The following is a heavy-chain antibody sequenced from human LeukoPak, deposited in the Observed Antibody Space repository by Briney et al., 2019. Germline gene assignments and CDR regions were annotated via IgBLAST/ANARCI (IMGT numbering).Heavy chain of an antibody. Sequence: RGSLRLSCAASGFTVSSNYISWVRQAPGKGLEWVSLIYSGGSTYYADSVKGRFSISRDNSKNTLFLQMNSLRAEDTAVYYCATDAHWGQGTLVTVSS. J-gene: IGHJ4*02. CDR3: ATDAH. CDR1: GFTVSSNY. CDR2: IYSGGST. V-gene: IGHV3-53*01.